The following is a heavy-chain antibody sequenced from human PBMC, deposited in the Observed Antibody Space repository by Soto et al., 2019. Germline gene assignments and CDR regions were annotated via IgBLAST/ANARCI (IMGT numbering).Heavy chain of an antibody. CDR1: GFTFTSNW. CDR3: ARDGSGHHCNTTGYQGSFFAD. V-gene: IGHV3-7*01. CDR2: LHQDGHEK. J-gene: IGHJ4*02. D-gene: IGHD1-1*01. Sequence: EVQLVESGGGLVQPGGSLRLSCEASGFTFTSNWMSWVRQAPGKGLEWVASLHQDGHEKYYVDSVKGRFTISRDSPRDSLFLQMNSPPADDTVLYYSARDGSGHHCNTTGYQGSFFADWGQGPLATVSS.